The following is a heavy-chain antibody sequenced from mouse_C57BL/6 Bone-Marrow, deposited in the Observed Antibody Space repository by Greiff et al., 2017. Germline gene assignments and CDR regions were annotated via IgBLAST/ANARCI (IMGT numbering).Heavy chain of an antibody. D-gene: IGHD2-4*01. CDR3: TAGDYDGFAY. J-gene: IGHJ3*01. Sequence: VQLQQSGAELVRPGASVKLSCTASGFNIKDDYMHWVKQRPEQGLEWIGWIDPENGDTEYASKFQGKATITADTSSNTAYLQLSSLTSEATAVYYCTAGDYDGFAYWGQGTLVTVSA. CDR1: GFNIKDDY. V-gene: IGHV14-4*01. CDR2: IDPENGDT.